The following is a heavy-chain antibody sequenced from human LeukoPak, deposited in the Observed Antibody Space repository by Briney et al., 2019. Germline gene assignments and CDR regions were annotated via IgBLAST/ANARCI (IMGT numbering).Heavy chain of an antibody. Sequence: SETLSLTCTVSGGSISSYYWSWIRQPAGKGLEWIGRIYSSGSTDYNPSLKSRVTMSVDTSKNKFSLKLSSVTAADTAVYYCARGYDSSGYYQTKYYFDYWGQGTLVTVSS. CDR1: GGSISSYY. J-gene: IGHJ4*02. V-gene: IGHV4-4*07. CDR2: IYSSGST. CDR3: ARGYDSSGYYQTKYYFDY. D-gene: IGHD3-22*01.